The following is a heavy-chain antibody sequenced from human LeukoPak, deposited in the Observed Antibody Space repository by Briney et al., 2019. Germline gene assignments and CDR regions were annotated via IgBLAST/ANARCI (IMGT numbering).Heavy chain of an antibody. CDR1: GYTFTSYA. D-gene: IGHD3-3*02. CDR2: INTNTGNP. V-gene: IGHV7-4-1*02. Sequence: ASVKVSCKASGYTFTSYAMNWVRQAPGQGLEWMGWINTNTGNPTYAQGFTGRFVFSLDTSVSTAYLQISSLKAEDTAVYYCARAGILAIYAYYYYMDVWGKGTTVTVSS. J-gene: IGHJ6*03. CDR3: ARAGILAIYAYYYYMDV.